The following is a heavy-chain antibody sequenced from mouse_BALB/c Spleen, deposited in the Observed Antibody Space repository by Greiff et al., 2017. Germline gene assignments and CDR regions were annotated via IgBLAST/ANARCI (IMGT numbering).Heavy chain of an antibody. Sequence: QVHVKQPGAELVKPGASVKLSCKASGYTFTSYWMHWVKQRPGQGLEWIGEINPSNGRTNYNEKFKSKATLTVDKSSSTAYMQLSSLTSEDSAVYYCARSGTDYWGQGTTLTVSS. CDR1: GYTFTSYW. CDR3: ARSGTDY. CDR2: INPSNGRT. D-gene: IGHD4-1*01. J-gene: IGHJ2*01. V-gene: IGHV1S81*02.